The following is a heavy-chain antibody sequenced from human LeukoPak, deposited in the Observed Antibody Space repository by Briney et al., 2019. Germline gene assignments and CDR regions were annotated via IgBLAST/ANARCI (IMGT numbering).Heavy chain of an antibody. CDR1: GFTVSSNY. D-gene: IGHD5-24*01. J-gene: IGHJ4*02. V-gene: IGHV3-53*01. CDR3: ARDDRDGYNWGYFDY. Sequence: GGSLRLSCAASGFTVSSNYMSWVRQAPGKGLERVSVIYSGGSTYYADSVKGRFTISRDNSKNTLYLQMNSLRAEDTAVYYCARDDRDGYNWGYFDYWGQGTLVTVSS. CDR2: IYSGGST.